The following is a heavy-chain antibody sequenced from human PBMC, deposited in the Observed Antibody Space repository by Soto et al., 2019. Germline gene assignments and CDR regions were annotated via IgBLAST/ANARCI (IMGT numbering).Heavy chain of an antibody. CDR3: AKVYSSGSYFPDH. Sequence: EVQLLESGGGLVQPGGSLRLSCAASGFTFSSYAMGWVRQTPGKGLEWVSAISGSGGSTYYADSVKGRFTISRDNSRNTLFLQMNSLRAEDTAVYSRAKVYSSGSYFPDHWGQGTLVTVSS. CDR1: GFTFSSYA. V-gene: IGHV3-23*01. D-gene: IGHD3-22*01. CDR2: ISGSGGST. J-gene: IGHJ5*02.